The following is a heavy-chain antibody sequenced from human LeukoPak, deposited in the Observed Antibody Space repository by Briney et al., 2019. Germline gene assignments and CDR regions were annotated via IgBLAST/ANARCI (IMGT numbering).Heavy chain of an antibody. CDR2: IKSKVDGGTT. Sequence: PGGSLRLSCAASGFTVVNAWINWVRQAPGKGLEWVGRIKSKVDGGTTDYAAPVKGRFTISRDDPERKVYLQMNSLKTEDTAVYYCSTYFPVRFIHYWGQGTLVTVSS. CDR3: STYFPVRFIHY. V-gene: IGHV3-15*07. J-gene: IGHJ4*02. CDR1: GFTVVNAW. D-gene: IGHD2/OR15-2a*01.